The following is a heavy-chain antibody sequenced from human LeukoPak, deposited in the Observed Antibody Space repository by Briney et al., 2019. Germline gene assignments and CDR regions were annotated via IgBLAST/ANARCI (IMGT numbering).Heavy chain of an antibody. CDR2: ISGSGGST. V-gene: IGHV3-23*01. D-gene: IGHD3-22*01. CDR3: AKRGGNYYDSSGYYYFDY. CDR1: GFTFSSYG. J-gene: IGHJ4*02. Sequence: GGTLRLSCAASGFTFSSYGMSWVRRAPGKGLEWVSAISGSGGSTYYADSVKGRFTISRDNSKNTLYLQMNSLRAEDTAVYYCAKRGGNYYDSSGYYYFDYWGQGTLVTVSS.